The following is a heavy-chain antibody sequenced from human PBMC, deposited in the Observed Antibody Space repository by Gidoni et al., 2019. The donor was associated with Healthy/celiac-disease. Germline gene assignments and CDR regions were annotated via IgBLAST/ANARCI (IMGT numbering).Heavy chain of an antibody. J-gene: IGHJ3*02. CDR3: ARDQRGGTDAFDI. CDR1: AFTVSSNY. Sequence: EVQLVESGGGLIQPGGSLRLACAASAFTVSSNYMSWVRQAPGKGLGWVSVIYSGGSTYYADSVKGRFTISRDNSKNTMYLQMNSLRAEDTAVYYCARDQRGGTDAFDIWGQGTMVTVSS. V-gene: IGHV3-53*01. CDR2: IYSGGST. D-gene: IGHD3-16*01.